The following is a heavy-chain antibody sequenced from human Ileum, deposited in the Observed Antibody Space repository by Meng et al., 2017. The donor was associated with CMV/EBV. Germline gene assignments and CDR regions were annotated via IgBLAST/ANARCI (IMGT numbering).Heavy chain of an antibody. CDR2: IHSDGRT. J-gene: IGHJ6*02. D-gene: IGHD1/OR15-1a*01. CDR3: ARLQQQTWAFGMDV. V-gene: IGHV3-53*01. Sequence: GESLKISCAASGFTVSGNYFNWVRQAPGKGLEWVSLIHSDGRTYHADPGKGRFIISRDNSKNTVYLQMNNLKTEDTAIYYCARLQQQTWAFGMDVWGQGTTVTVSS. CDR1: GFTVSGNY.